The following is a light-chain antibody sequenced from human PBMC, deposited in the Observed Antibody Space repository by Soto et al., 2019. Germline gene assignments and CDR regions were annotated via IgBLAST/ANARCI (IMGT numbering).Light chain of an antibody. CDR3: QQRSNWPPFT. J-gene: IGKJ3*01. V-gene: IGKV3-11*01. CDR1: QSIDSY. Sequence: EIVLTQSPATLSLSPGERATLSCRASQSIDSYLAWYQQRPGQAPRLLLYDVANRATGIPARFSGSGSGTDFTLTISSLEPEDFAVYYCQQRSNWPPFTFGPGTRVDIK. CDR2: DVA.